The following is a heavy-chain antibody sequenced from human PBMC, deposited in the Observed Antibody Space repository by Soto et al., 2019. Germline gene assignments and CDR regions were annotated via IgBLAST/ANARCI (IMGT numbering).Heavy chain of an antibody. V-gene: IGHV1-69*01. CDR2: IIPMIRRT. D-gene: IGHD3-9*01. CDR3: ASWDYDVLTGYSYDD. Sequence: QVQLVQSGAEVKKPGSSVKVSCKASGGTFNNYGMGWVRQAPGQGLEWMGGIIPMIRRTNYAQKFQGRVTMTADAARSTAYMELRSLRFEDTAVYYCASWDYDVLTGYSYDDWGQGTLVTVSS. CDR1: GGTFNNYG. J-gene: IGHJ4*02.